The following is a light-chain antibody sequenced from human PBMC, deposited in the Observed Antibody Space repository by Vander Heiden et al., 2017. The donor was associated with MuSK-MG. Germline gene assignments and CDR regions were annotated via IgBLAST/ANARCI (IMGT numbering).Light chain of an antibody. J-gene: IGKJ1*01. CDR1: QRISSD. CDR2: EAS. Sequence: EIQMTRSPTALSASAGDRVTITCRASQRISSDLAWYHQIPGKAPKLRIYEASSLESGVPSRVSGSGSGTEVTLTISSLQSYDSGIYYCQQYFSYKTFGRGSKVEI. CDR3: QQYFSYKT. V-gene: IGKV1-5*03.